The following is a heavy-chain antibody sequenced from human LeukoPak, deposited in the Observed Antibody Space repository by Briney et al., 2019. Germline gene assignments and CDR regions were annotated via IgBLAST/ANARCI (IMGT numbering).Heavy chain of an antibody. CDR3: ATSSTGQFLMSY. J-gene: IGHJ4*02. CDR1: GYTLTAYN. V-gene: IGHV1-46*01. CDR2: INPSGDDP. D-gene: IGHD4-17*01. Sequence: ASVKVSCKASGYTLTAYNLHWVRQAPGQRLEWLGMINPSGDDPKYAQKFQGRVTVTRDTSTRVVYMEMSSLTSEDTYVYYCATSSTGQFLMSYWGQGTLVTVSS.